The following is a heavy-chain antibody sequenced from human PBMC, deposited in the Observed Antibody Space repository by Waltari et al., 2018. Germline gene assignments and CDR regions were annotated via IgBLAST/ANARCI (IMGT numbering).Heavy chain of an antibody. CDR3: ARASRDNYYDSSGSVYGMDV. D-gene: IGHD3-22*01. CDR1: GFTFSSYA. Sequence: QVQLVESGGGVVQPGRSLRLSCAASGFTFSSYAMHWVRQAPGKGLGCVAVISYDGSNKYYADSVKGRFTISRDNSKNTLYLQMNSLRAEDTAVYYCARASRDNYYDSSGSVYGMDVWGQGTTVTVSS. CDR2: ISYDGSNK. V-gene: IGHV3-30-3*01. J-gene: IGHJ6*02.